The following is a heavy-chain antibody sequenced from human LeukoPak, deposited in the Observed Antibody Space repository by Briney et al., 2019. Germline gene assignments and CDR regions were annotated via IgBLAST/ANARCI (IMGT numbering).Heavy chain of an antibody. J-gene: IGHJ1*01. CDR1: GYTHPRYY. CDR2: IGPNTGGT. V-gene: IGHV1-2*02. CDR3: AKDSPESAAGIVQH. D-gene: IGHD6-13*01. Sequence: GSVKGTFKGSGYTHPRYYIHWVGQAPGQGREWMGWIGPNTGGTNYAQKFQGRVTMTRDTSISTAYMELSSLISDDTAVYYCAKDSPESAAGIVQHWGQGTLVTVSS.